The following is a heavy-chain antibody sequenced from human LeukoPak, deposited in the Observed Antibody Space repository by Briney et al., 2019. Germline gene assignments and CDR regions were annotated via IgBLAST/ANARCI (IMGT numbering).Heavy chain of an antibody. D-gene: IGHD4-17*01. CDR3: ARRGSGDHFDY. Sequence: GGSLRLSCAASGFTFSNYWMSWVRQAPGKGLEWVANIEQDGSEKYYVDSVKGRFTISRDNAKNALYLQMNSLRAEDTAVYYCARRGSGDHFDYWGQGTLVTVSS. V-gene: IGHV3-7*01. CDR1: GFTFSNYW. CDR2: IEQDGSEK. J-gene: IGHJ4*02.